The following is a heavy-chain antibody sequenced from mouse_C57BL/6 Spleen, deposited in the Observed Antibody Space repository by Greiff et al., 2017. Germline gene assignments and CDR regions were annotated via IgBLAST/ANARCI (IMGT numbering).Heavy chain of an antibody. CDR3: AKTAQATGAMDY. CDR1: GYTFTSYW. D-gene: IGHD3-2*02. V-gene: IGHV1-7*01. CDR2: INPSRGYT. J-gene: IGHJ4*01. Sequence: QVKLQQSGAELAKPGASVKLSCKASGYTFTSYWMHWVKQRPGTGLEWMGYINPSRGYTKYNQKLKDKSTLTADKPSSTAYMQLSCLTYEDSAVYYCAKTAQATGAMDYWGQGTSVTVSS.